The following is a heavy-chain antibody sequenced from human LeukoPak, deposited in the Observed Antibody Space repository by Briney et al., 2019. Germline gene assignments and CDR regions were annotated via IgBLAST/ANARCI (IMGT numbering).Heavy chain of an antibody. CDR1: GGSFSGYY. D-gene: IGHD5-18*01. Sequence: SETLSLTCAVYGGSFSGYYWSWIRQPPGKGLEWIGEINHSGSTNYSPSLKSRVTISVDTSKNQFSLKLSSVTAADTAVYYCARAGRDTAMREEYYFDYWGQGTLVTVSS. V-gene: IGHV4-34*01. J-gene: IGHJ4*02. CDR2: INHSGST. CDR3: ARAGRDTAMREEYYFDY.